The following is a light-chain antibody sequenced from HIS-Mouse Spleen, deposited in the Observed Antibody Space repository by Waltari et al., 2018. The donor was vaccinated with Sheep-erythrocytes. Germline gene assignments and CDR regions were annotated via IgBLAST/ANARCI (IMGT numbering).Light chain of an antibody. CDR3: YSTDSSGNHWV. CDR2: EDS. Sequence: SYELTQPPSVSVSPGQTASITCSGDKLGDQYACWYQQKPGQAPVLVIYEDSKRPSGIPERFSGSSSGTMATLTISGAQVEDDADCYCYSTDSSGNHWVFGGGTKLTVL. V-gene: IGLV3-10*01. J-gene: IGLJ3*02. CDR1: KLGDQY.